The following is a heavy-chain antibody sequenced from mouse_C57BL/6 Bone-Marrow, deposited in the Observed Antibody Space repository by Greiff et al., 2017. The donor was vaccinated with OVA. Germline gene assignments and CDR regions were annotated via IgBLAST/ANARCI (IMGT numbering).Heavy chain of an antibody. Sequence: VKLVESGAELVKPGASVKISCKASGYAFSSYWMNWVKQRPGTGLEWIGQIYPGDGDTNYNGKFKGKATLTADKSSSTSYMQLSSLTSEDSAAYFCARSEATVNLDYWGQGTTLTVSS. J-gene: IGHJ2*01. CDR1: GYAFSSYW. CDR3: ARSEATVNLDY. D-gene: IGHD1-1*01. CDR2: IYPGDGDT. V-gene: IGHV1-80*01.